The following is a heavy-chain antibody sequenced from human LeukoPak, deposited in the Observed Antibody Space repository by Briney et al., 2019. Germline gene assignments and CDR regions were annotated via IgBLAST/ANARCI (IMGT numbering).Heavy chain of an antibody. CDR3: ASPPLGDDGPRPFEY. CDR1: GFTFNSYP. D-gene: IGHD2-21*02. Sequence: GGSLRLSCAASGFTFNSYPMNWVRQAPGRGLEWVANIKKDGSEKYYVDSVKGRFTISRDNAKTSLYLQMNSLRAEDTAVYYCASPPLGDDGPRPFEYWGQGTLVTVSS. J-gene: IGHJ4*02. V-gene: IGHV3-7*01. CDR2: IKKDGSEK.